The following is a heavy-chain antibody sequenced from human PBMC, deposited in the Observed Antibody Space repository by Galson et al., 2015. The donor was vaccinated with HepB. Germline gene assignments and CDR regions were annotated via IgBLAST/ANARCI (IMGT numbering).Heavy chain of an antibody. J-gene: IGHJ6*02. V-gene: IGHV4-31*03. Sequence: TLSLTCTVSGGSISSGGYYWSWIRQHPGKGLEWIGYIYYSGSTYYNPSLKSRVTISVDTSKNQFSLKLSSVTAADTAVYYCATQKTGYYGMDVWGQGTTVTVSS. CDR2: IYYSGST. D-gene: IGHD1-1*01. CDR3: ATQKTGYYGMDV. CDR1: GGSISSGGYY.